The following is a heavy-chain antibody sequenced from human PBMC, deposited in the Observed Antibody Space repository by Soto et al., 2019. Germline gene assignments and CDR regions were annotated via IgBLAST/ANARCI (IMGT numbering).Heavy chain of an antibody. CDR1: GGTFSSYA. J-gene: IGHJ4*02. D-gene: IGHD1-1*01. CDR2: IIPIFGTA. V-gene: IGHV1-69*01. CDR3: AREGVPTGWAPYYFDY. Sequence: QVQLVQSGAEVKKPGSSVKVSCKASGGTFSSYAISWVRQAPGQGLEWMGGIIPIFGTANYAQKFQGRVTLTADESTSTAYMELSSLRSEDTAVYYCAREGVPTGWAPYYFDYWCQGTLVTVSS.